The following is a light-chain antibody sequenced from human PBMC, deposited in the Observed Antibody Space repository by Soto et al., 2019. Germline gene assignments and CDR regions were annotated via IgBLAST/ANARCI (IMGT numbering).Light chain of an antibody. V-gene: IGLV2-11*01. CDR2: DVT. CDR3: CSYAGDFYV. J-gene: IGLJ1*01. Sequence: SSLTQPRPMSGSPGQSVALSRPGTTRDVGSYDYVSWYQQHPGKAPELIIFDVTKRPSGVPDRFSGSKSGNTASLTISGLQAEDEADYFCCSYAGDFYVFGSGTKV. CDR1: TRDVGSYDY.